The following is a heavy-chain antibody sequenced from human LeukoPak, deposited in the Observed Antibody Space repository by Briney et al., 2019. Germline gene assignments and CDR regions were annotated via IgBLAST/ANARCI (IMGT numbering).Heavy chain of an antibody. V-gene: IGHV5-10-1*01. CDR1: GYSFTGYW. CDR2: IDPSDSFN. CDR3: ARWGVKVSFDY. D-gene: IGHD3-16*01. J-gene: IGHJ4*02. Sequence: GESLRISCKGSGYSFTGYWISWVRQMPGKGLEWMGRIDPSDSFNNYRPSLQGHVTISVDKSISTAYLQWSSLKASDTAMYYCARWGVKVSFDYWGQGTLVTVSS.